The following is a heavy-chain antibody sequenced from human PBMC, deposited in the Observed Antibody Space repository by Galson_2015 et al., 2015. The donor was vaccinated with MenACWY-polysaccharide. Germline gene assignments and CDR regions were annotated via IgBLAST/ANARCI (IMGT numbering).Heavy chain of an antibody. CDR2: INTSGGTT. Sequence: SLRLSCAVSGFTFSNYVISWVRQAPGKGLEWVSTINTSGGTTSYADSVKGRFTIYRSNFKNTLYLQMSSLRVEDTAIYYCAKRGNGYYEFDQWGQGTLVTVSS. CDR3: AKRGNGYYEFDQ. D-gene: IGHD3-22*01. V-gene: IGHV3-23*01. J-gene: IGHJ4*02. CDR1: GFTFSNYV.